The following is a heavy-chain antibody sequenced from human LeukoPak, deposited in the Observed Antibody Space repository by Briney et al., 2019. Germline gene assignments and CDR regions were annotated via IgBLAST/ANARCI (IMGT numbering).Heavy chain of an antibody. J-gene: IGHJ2*01. CDR3: AGTGYYASIYWYFDL. CDR1: GGSISSYY. D-gene: IGHD3-9*01. Sequence: PSETLSLTCTVSGGSISSYYWSWVRQPAGRGLEWIGRIYTSGSTNYHPSLKSRATMSVDTSKKQFFLKLSSVTAADTTVYYGAGTGYYASIYWYFDLWRRGTLVTVSS. CDR2: IYTSGST. V-gene: IGHV4-4*07.